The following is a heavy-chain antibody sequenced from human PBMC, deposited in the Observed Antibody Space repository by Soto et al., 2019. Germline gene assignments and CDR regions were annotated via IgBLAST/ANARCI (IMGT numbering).Heavy chain of an antibody. V-gene: IGHV4-4*02. CDR3: ARDRVAATRTSYYGLDA. CDR1: GGSISSFNW. D-gene: IGHD6-25*01. J-gene: IGHJ6*02. Sequence: SETLSLTCAVSGGSISSFNWWSWIRQTPGKGLEWIGEIYHSGTTNYNPSLRSRATISVDKSKNHFSLKLTSVTAADTAVYYCARDRVAATRTSYYGLDAWGQGTTVTVSS. CDR2: IYHSGTT.